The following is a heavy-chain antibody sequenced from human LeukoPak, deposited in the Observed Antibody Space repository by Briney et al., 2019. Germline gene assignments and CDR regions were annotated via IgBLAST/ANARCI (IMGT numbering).Heavy chain of an antibody. Sequence: PGGSLRLSCAASGFTFSSYAMSWVRRAPGKGLEWVSTITGSGGTTNYADSVKGRFTISRDNSKNTLSLQVNSLSAEDTAVYYCAKDRAMYSYASFDYWGQGTLVIASS. V-gene: IGHV3-23*01. J-gene: IGHJ4*02. CDR2: ITGSGGTT. D-gene: IGHD3-16*01. CDR3: AKDRAMYSYASFDY. CDR1: GFTFSSYA.